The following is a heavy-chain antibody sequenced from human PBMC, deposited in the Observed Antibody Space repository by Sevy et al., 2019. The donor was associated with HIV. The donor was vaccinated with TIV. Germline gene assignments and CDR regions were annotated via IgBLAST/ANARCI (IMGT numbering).Heavy chain of an antibody. CDR3: ATSTLYYDFWNAMGSR. J-gene: IGHJ4*02. V-gene: IGHV3-23*01. D-gene: IGHD3-3*01. Sequence: GGSLRLSCAASGFTFSSYAMSWVRQAPGKGLEWVSAISGSGGSTYYANSVKGRFTISSDNSKNTLYLQKYSLRAEDTAVYYCATSTLYYDFWNAMGSRWGQGTLVTVSS. CDR1: GFTFSSYA. CDR2: ISGSGGST.